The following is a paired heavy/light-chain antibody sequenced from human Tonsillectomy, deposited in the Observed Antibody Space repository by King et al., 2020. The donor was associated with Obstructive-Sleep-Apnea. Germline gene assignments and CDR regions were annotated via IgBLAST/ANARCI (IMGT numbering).Heavy chain of an antibody. CDR1: GFTLGSYC. D-gene: IGHD3-10*01. V-gene: IGHV3-7*01. Sequence: ELQLVESGGALVQPGGSLRLSCAASGFTLGSYCMGWVRQAPGKGLEWVANIKEDGSQKYYVDSVKGRFTISRDNAKNSLYLQMNSLRAEDTAIYYCARLNYGDNVQGRWYFEIWGRGTLVTVSS. CDR2: IKEDGSQK. CDR3: ARLNYGDNVQGRWYFEI. J-gene: IGHJ2*01.
Light chain of an antibody. CDR1: QSVSRY. J-gene: IGKJ3*01. V-gene: IGKV3-11*01. CDR3: QQCSDWPLT. CDR2: DAS. Sequence: EIVLTQSPGTLSLSPGERATLSCRASQSVSRYLAWYQQKRGQAPRLLIYDASNRAPGVPARFSGSGSGTDFTLTISSLEPEDFAVYYCQQCSDWPLTFGPGTKVDIK.